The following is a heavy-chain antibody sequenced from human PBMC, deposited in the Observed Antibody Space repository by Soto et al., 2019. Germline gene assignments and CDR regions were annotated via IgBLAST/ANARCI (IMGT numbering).Heavy chain of an antibody. CDR1: GFTFSSYA. Sequence: AGGSLRLSCAASGFTFSSYAMHWVRQAPGKGLEWVAVISYDGSNKYYADSVKGRFTISRDNSKNTLYLEMNNLRAEDTAIYYCAKLRSSSWTQYAFDIWGHGTMVTVSS. V-gene: IGHV3-30-3*02. CDR3: AKLRSSSWTQYAFDI. D-gene: IGHD6-13*01. CDR2: ISYDGSNK. J-gene: IGHJ3*02.